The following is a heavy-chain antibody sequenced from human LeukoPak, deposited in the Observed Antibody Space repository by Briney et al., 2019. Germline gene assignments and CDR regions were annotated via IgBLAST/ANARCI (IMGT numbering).Heavy chain of an antibody. D-gene: IGHD3-16*01. CDR1: GFTFSSYS. V-gene: IGHV3-21*01. J-gene: IGHJ4*02. Sequence: KPGGSLRLSCAASGFTFSSYSMNWVRQAPGKGLEWVSSISSSGSYIYYADSVKGRFTISRDNAKNSLYLQMNSLRAEDTAVYSCAHSGGRGQHPALGYGGKGTLVTVSS. CDR3: AHSGGRGQHPALGY. CDR2: ISSSGSYI.